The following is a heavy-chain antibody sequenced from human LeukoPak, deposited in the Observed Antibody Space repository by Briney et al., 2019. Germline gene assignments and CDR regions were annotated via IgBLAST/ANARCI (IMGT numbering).Heavy chain of an antibody. J-gene: IGHJ3*02. V-gene: IGHV4-34*01. CDR3: ARHYSSGYLDAFDI. CDR1: GGSFSGYY. Sequence: SETLSLTCAVHGGSFSGYYWSWIRQPPGKGLEWIGEINHSGSTNYNPSLKSRVTISVDTSKNQFSLKLSSVTAADTAVYYCARHYSSGYLDAFDIWGQGTMVTVSS. D-gene: IGHD3-22*01. CDR2: INHSGST.